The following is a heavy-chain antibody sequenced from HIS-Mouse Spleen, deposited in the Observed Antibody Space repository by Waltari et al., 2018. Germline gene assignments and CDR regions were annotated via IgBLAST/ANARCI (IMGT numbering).Heavy chain of an antibody. CDR1: GGSFSGYS. CDR2: INHSGST. Sequence: QVQLQQWGAGLLKPSETLSLTCAVYGGSFSGYSWSWIRQPPGKGLEWIGEINHSGSTNYNPSLKSRVTISVDTSKNQFSLKLSSVTAADTAVYYCASLCDYYYYGMDVWGQGTTVTVSS. CDR3: ASLCDYYYYGMDV. J-gene: IGHJ6*02. V-gene: IGHV4-34*01. D-gene: IGHD3-10*02.